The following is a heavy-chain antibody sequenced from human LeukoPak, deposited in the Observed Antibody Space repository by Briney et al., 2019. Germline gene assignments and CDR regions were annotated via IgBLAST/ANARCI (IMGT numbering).Heavy chain of an antibody. V-gene: IGHV3-30-3*01. D-gene: IGHD3-22*01. Sequence: GRSLRLSCVASGFTFSRYAMHWVRQASGKGLEWVAVISYDGSNKYYADSVKGRFTISRDNSKNTLYLQMNSLRAEDTAMYYCAREYSSGYYYSSAYWGQGTLVTVSS. CDR3: AREYSSGYYYSSAY. J-gene: IGHJ4*02. CDR1: GFTFSRYA. CDR2: ISYDGSNK.